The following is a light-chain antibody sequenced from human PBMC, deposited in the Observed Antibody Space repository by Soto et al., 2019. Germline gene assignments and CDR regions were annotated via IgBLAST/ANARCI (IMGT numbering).Light chain of an antibody. J-gene: IGKJ3*01. CDR2: AAS. Sequence: DIQMTQSPFRLSASVEDRVTITCRASQSISTYLNWYQQKPGKAPKLLIYAASSLQSGVASRFSGSGSGTDFTLTISRLEPEDFAVYYCQQCGSSPPRFTFGPGTKVDIK. CDR1: QSISTY. CDR3: QQCGSSPPRFT. V-gene: IGKV1-39*01.